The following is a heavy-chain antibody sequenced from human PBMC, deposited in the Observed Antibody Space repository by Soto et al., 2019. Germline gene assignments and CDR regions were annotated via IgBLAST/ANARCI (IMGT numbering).Heavy chain of an antibody. CDR1: GFTFSSYA. J-gene: IGHJ3*02. D-gene: IGHD6-19*01. CDR2: ISGSGGST. V-gene: IGHV3-23*01. Sequence: LRLSCAASGFTFSSYAMSWVRQAPGKGLEWVSAISGSGGSTYYADSVKGRFTISRDNSKNTLYLQMNSLRAEDTAVYYCAKDTDRLFRYSSGWYLKGGAFDIWGQGTMVTVSS. CDR3: AKDTDRLFRYSSGWYLKGGAFDI.